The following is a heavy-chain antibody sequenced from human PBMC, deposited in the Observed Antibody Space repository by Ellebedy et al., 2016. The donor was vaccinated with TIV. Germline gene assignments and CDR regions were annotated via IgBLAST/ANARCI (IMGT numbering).Heavy chain of an antibody. Sequence: GGSLRLSCAASGFTFSSYWMNWVRQAPGKGLEWVANIKQDGSAKYYVDSVKGRFTIPKDNAKNSLYLQMNSLRAEDTAVYYCARGLVATIGIDYWGQGTLVTVSS. V-gene: IGHV3-7*01. J-gene: IGHJ4*02. D-gene: IGHD5-12*01. CDR3: ARGLVATIGIDY. CDR1: GFTFSSYW. CDR2: IKQDGSAK.